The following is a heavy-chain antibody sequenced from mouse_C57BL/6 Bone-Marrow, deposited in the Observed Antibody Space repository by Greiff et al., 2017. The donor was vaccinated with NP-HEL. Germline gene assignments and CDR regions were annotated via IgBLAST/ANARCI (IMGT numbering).Heavy chain of an antibody. CDR1: GYTFTSYD. CDR2: IYPRDGST. J-gene: IGHJ1*01. Sequence: QVQLQQSGPELVKPGASVKLSCKASGYTFTSYDINWVKQRPGQGLEWIGWIYPRDGSTKYNEKFKGKATLTVDTSSSTAYMELHSLTSEDSAVFFCAKHFDYYAIGDWYVEMWGAEGTGTVSS. V-gene: IGHV1-85*01. D-gene: IGHD1-1*01. CDR3: AKHFDYYAIGDWYVEM.